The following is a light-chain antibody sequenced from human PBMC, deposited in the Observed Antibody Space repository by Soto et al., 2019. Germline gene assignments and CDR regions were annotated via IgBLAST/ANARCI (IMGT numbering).Light chain of an antibody. Sequence: QSVLKQPPSVSEAPGQRVTISCTGSSSNIGAGYEAHWYQQVPGTAPKLLIYENNNRPSGVPDRFSGSKSGTSASLAITGLKAEDEAEYYCQSYDSSLSGYVFGTGTKVTVL. J-gene: IGLJ1*01. CDR2: ENN. CDR3: QSYDSSLSGYV. V-gene: IGLV1-40*01. CDR1: SSNIGAGYE.